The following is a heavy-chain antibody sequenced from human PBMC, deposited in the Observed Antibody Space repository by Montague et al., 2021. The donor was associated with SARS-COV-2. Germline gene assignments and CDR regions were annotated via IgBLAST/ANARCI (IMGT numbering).Heavy chain of an antibody. CDR1: GFSLSTSGVG. Sequence: VKPTQTLTLTCTFSGFSLSTSGVGVGWIRQPPGKALEWLALIYWDDDKRYSPSLESRLTITKDTSTNPVVLTMTNMDPVDTATYYCAHRRGLLLSDAFDIWGQGTMVTVSS. CDR2: IYWDDDK. D-gene: IGHD1-26*01. J-gene: IGHJ3*02. V-gene: IGHV2-5*02. CDR3: AHRRGLLLSDAFDI.